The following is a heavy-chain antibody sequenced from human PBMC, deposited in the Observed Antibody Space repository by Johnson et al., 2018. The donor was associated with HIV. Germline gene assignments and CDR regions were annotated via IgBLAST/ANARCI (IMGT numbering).Heavy chain of an antibody. D-gene: IGHD3-16*01. V-gene: IGHV3-23*04. J-gene: IGHJ3*02. CDR2: ISGSGGST. CDR1: GFTISTFW. Sequence: MQLVESGGGVVRPGGSLRLSCAASGFTISTFWMHWVRQVPGKGLMWVSAISGSGGSTYYANSVKGRFPISRDNSKNTLYLQMNSLRVEDTAVYYCVRDGSLGGGLHDGFDIWGPGTMVTVSS. CDR3: VRDGSLGGGLHDGFDI.